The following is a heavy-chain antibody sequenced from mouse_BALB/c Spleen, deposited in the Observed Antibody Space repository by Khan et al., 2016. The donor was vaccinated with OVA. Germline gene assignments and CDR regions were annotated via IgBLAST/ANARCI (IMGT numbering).Heavy chain of an antibody. CDR2: ISYSGST. CDR1: GYSITSDYA. J-gene: IGHJ4*01. V-gene: IGHV3-2*02. Sequence: EVKLEVSGPGLVKPSQSLSLTCTVTGYSITSDYAWNWIRQFPENKLEWMGYISYSGSTNYNPALKSRISITRDTSKNQFFLQLNSVTTEDTATYYCARDGSRYNYAMDYWGQGTSVTVSS. CDR3: ARDGSRYNYAMDY. D-gene: IGHD2-3*01.